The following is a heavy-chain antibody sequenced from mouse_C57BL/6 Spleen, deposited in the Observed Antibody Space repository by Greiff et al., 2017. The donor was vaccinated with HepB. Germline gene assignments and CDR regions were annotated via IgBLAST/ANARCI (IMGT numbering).Heavy chain of an antibody. Sequence: QVQLQQSGAELARPGASVKMSCKASGYTFTSYTMHWVKQRPGQGLEWIGYINPSSGYTKYNQKFKDKATLTADKSYSTAYMQLSSLTSEDSAVYYCARTGYGGPLDYWGQGTTLTVSS. CDR2: INPSSGYT. D-gene: IGHD1-1*01. CDR3: ARTGYGGPLDY. V-gene: IGHV1-4*01. CDR1: GYTFTSYT. J-gene: IGHJ2*01.